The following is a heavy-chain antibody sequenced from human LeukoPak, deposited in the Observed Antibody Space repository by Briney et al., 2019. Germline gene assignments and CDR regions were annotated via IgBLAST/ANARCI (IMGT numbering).Heavy chain of an antibody. Sequence: GGTLRLSCAASGFTFSSYGMSWVRQAPGKGLEWVSAISGSGGSTYYADSVKGRFTISRDNSKNTLYLQMNSLRAEDTAVYYCAKESGLRFLEWLFDAFDIWGQGTMVTVSS. V-gene: IGHV3-23*01. CDR1: GFTFSSYG. CDR3: AKESGLRFLEWLFDAFDI. D-gene: IGHD3-3*01. J-gene: IGHJ3*02. CDR2: ISGSGGST.